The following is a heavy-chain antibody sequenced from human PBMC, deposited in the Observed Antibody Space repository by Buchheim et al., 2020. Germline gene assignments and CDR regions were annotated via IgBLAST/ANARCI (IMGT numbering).Heavy chain of an antibody. CDR3: AKTRRTGAAFDY. CDR2: ISIRSTYI. CDR1: GFTFSNFS. Sequence: EVQLVESGGGLVKPGGSLRLSCAASGFTFSNFSMNWVRQAPGKGLEWVSSISIRSTYIYYTDSVRGRFTISRDNAKNSLFLQMNSLRAEDTAVYYCAKTRRTGAAFDYWGQGTL. J-gene: IGHJ4*02. V-gene: IGHV3-21*01. D-gene: IGHD1/OR15-1a*01.